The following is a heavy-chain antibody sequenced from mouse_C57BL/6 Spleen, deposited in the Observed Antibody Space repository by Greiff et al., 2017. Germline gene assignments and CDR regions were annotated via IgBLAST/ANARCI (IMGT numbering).Heavy chain of an antibody. J-gene: IGHJ1*03. Sequence: EVQLQESEGGLVQPGSSMKLSCTASGFTFSDYYMAWVRQVPEKGLEWVANINYDGSSTYYLDSLKSRFIISRDNAKNILYLQMSSLKSEDTATXYCAREGEGYYYGSSWYFDVWGTGTTVTVSS. CDR3: AREGEGYYYGSSWYFDV. D-gene: IGHD1-1*01. CDR2: INYDGSST. V-gene: IGHV5-16*01. CDR1: GFTFSDYY.